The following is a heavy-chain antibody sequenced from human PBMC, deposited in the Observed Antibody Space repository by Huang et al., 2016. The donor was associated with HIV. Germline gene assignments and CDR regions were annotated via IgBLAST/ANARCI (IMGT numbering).Heavy chain of an antibody. J-gene: IGHJ4*02. Sequence: QVQLQQWGAGLLKPSETLSLTCAVYGGSFSGYYWSWIRQPPGKGLEWIGEINHKGRTNYNPSLKSRVTISVDTSKNQFSLKLSSVTAADTAVYYCASSSWTQREEYYFDYWGQGTLVTVSS. CDR3: ASSSWTQREEYYFDY. CDR1: GGSFSGYY. V-gene: IGHV4-34*01. CDR2: INHKGRT. D-gene: IGHD6-13*01.